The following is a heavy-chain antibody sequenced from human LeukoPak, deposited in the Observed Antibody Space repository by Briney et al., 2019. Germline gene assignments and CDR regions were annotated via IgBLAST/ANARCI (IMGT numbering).Heavy chain of an antibody. V-gene: IGHV1-69*13. CDR1: GGTFSSYA. J-gene: IGHJ3*02. D-gene: IGHD6-6*01. CDR3: ARERGIAARRDPDAFDI. Sequence: SVKVSCKASGGTFSSYAISWVRQAPGQGLEWMGGIIPIFGTANYAQKFQGRVTITADESTSTAYMELSSLRSEDTAVYYCARERGIAARRDPDAFDIWGQGTMVTVSS. CDR2: IIPIFGTA.